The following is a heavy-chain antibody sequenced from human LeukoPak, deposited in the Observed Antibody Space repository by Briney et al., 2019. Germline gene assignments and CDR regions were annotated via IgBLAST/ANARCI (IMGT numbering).Heavy chain of an antibody. CDR1: GFTFSSYW. CDR3: ARGSSAGASLRHDY. D-gene: IGHD1-26*01. J-gene: IGHJ4*02. V-gene: IGHV3-7*01. CDR2: IKQDGSEE. Sequence: GGSLRLSCAASGFTFSSYWMSWVRQAPGKGLEWVANIKQDGSEENFVDSVKGRFTISRDNTKKSLYLQMNSLRAEDTAVYYCARGSSAGASLRHDYWGQGTLVTVSS.